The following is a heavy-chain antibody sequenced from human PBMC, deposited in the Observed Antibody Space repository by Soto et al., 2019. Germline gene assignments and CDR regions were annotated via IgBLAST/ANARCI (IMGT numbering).Heavy chain of an antibody. J-gene: IGHJ6*02. CDR1: GGTFSSYA. CDR2: IIPIFGTA. Sequence: QVQLVQSGAEVKKPGSSVKVSCKASGGTFSSYAISWVRQAPGQGLEWMGGIIPIFGTANYAQKFQGRVTIPAYEFTGTAYMERSSLRAEDAAVYYCASYCSGGRCLYYYSGMDVWGQGTTVTVSS. CDR3: ASYCSGGRCLYYYSGMDV. D-gene: IGHD2-15*01. V-gene: IGHV1-69*01.